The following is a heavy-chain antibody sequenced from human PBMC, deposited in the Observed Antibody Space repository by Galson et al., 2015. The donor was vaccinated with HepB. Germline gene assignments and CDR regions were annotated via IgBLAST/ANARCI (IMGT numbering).Heavy chain of an antibody. CDR1: GGSFSGYY. J-gene: IGHJ4*02. CDR2: INHSGST. Sequence: SETLSLTCAVYGGSFSGYYWSWIRQPPGKGLEWIGEINHSGSTNYNPSLKSRVTISVDTSKNQFSLKLSSVTAADTAVYYCASRNLLEPAGYWGQGTLVTVSS. D-gene: IGHD1-1*01. CDR3: ASRNLLEPAGY. V-gene: IGHV4-34*01.